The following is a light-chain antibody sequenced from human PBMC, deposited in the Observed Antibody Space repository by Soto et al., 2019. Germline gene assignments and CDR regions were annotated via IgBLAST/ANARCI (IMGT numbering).Light chain of an antibody. Sequence: EIGITESPATLSVSPGERATLSCRASQSVSSDLAWYHQKPGQAPRLLIYGASSRATGIPDRFSGSGSGTDFTLTISRLEPEDFAVYYCQQYGSSPRTFGQGTKVDI. CDR2: GAS. CDR3: QQYGSSPRT. CDR1: QSVSSD. J-gene: IGKJ1*01. V-gene: IGKV3-20*01.